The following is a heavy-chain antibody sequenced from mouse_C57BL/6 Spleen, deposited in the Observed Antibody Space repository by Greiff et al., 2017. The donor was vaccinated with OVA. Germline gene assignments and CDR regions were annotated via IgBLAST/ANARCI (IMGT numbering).Heavy chain of an antibody. D-gene: IGHD2-4*01. V-gene: IGHV1-39*01. Sequence: EVQLQQSGPELVKPGASVKISCKASGYSFTDYNMNWVKQSNGKSLEWIGVINPNYGTTRYNQKFKGKATLTVDQSSSTAYMQLKCLTSEDSAVYYCARGIYYDYDRFAYWGQGTLVTVSA. CDR1: GYSFTDYN. CDR2: INPNYGTT. J-gene: IGHJ3*01. CDR3: ARGIYYDYDRFAY.